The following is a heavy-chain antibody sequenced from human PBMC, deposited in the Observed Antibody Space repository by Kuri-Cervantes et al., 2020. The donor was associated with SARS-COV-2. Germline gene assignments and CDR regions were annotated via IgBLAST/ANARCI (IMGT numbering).Heavy chain of an antibody. CDR1: GGTFSIYA. CDR2: IILIFGTA. J-gene: IGHJ4*02. Sequence: SVKVSCKASGGTFSIYAISWVRQAPGQGLEWMGVIILIFGTANYAQKFQGRVTITADESTSTAYMELSSLRSKDTAVYYCGGWFGESPADYWGQGTLVTVSS. D-gene: IGHD3-10*01. CDR3: GGWFGESPADY. V-gene: IGHV1-69*13.